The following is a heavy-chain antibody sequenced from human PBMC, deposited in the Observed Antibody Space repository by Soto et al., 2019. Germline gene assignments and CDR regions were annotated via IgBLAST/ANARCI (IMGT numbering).Heavy chain of an antibody. CDR2: ISDDGASI. CDR1: GFSFSSFA. Sequence: GGSLRLSCXASGFSFSSFAMNWVRQAPGRGLEWVSYISDDGASIYYADSLKGRFTISRDNAKNSLSLQMNNLRAEDTAVYYCARENSVQAWLHHFDHWGLGTLVTVSS. V-gene: IGHV3-48*03. CDR3: ARENSVQAWLHHFDH. D-gene: IGHD5-18*01. J-gene: IGHJ4*02.